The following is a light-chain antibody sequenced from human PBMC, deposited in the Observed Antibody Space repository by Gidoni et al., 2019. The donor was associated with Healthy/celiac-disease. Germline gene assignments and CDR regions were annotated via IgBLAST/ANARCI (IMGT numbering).Light chain of an antibody. CDR3: QQYNSYWYT. CDR2: DAS. CDR1: QSISSW. Sequence: IQMTQSPSTLSASVGDRVTITCRASQSISSWLAWYQQKPGKAPKLLIYDASSLESGVPSRFSGSGSGTEFTLTISSLQPDDFATYYCQQYNSYWYTFGQGTKLEIK. J-gene: IGKJ2*01. V-gene: IGKV1-5*01.